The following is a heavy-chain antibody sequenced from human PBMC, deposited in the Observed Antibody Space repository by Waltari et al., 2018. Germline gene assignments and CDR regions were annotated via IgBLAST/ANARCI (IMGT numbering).Heavy chain of an antibody. CDR2: FSTSGRYI. Sequence: EVHLVESGGGLVKPGGSLRLSCAASAFTFSSYSLNWVRQAPGKGLEWVSCFSTSGRYIKYADSVKGRFTISRDSATNSVYLQMNSLRAEDTAVYYCAPTAVSYDFWGQGTLVTVSS. J-gene: IGHJ4*02. D-gene: IGHD4-17*01. CDR3: APTAVSYDF. CDR1: AFTFSSYS. V-gene: IGHV3-21*01.